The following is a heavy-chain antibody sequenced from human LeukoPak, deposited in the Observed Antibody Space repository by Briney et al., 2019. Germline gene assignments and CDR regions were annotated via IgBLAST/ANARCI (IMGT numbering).Heavy chain of an antibody. CDR3: AKARQQHTVAFFDS. CDR1: GFTFSSYW. V-gene: IGHV3-74*01. CDR2: INSDGSST. D-gene: IGHD2-21*01. Sequence: GGSLRLSCAASGFTFSSYWMHWVRQAPGKGLVWVSRINSDGSSTSYADSVKGRFTISRDNAKNTLYLQMNSLRAEDTAVYYCAKARQQHTVAFFDSWGQGTLVTVSS. J-gene: IGHJ4*02.